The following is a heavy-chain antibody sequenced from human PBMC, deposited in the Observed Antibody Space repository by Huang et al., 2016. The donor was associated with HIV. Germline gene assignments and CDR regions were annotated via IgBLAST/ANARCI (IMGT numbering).Heavy chain of an antibody. Sequence: QGQLQESGPGLVKPSQTLSLTCTVSGGSIGSGSFYWTWIRQPAGKGLAWIGDIYNTGTTNYNPSHKRRVTISLDTTKNQFSLKLRFVTAADTAVYFCARSGDGGKSPMDVWGKGTTVTVS. J-gene: IGHJ6*03. D-gene: IGHD2-15*01. V-gene: IGHV4-61*09. CDR1: GGSIGSGSFY. CDR3: ARSGDGGKSPMDV. CDR2: IYNTGTT.